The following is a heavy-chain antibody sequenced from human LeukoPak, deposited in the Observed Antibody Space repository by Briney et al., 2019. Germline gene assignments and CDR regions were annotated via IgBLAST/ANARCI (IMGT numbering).Heavy chain of an antibody. CDR1: GFSFSDYA. D-gene: IGHD3-10*01. Sequence: PGGSLRLSCAASGFSFSDYAMSWVRQAPGKGLEWVSYISSSGSTIYYADSVKGRFTISRDNAKNSLYLQMNSLRAEDTAVYYCARNYYGSGSYYKTWGQGTLVTVSS. CDR3: ARNYYGSGSYYKT. J-gene: IGHJ5*02. V-gene: IGHV3-11*01. CDR2: ISSSGSTI.